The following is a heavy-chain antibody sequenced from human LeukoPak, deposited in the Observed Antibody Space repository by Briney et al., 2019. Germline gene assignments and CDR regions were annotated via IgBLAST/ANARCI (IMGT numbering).Heavy chain of an antibody. V-gene: IGHV4-59*01. D-gene: IGHD4-23*01. CDR3: ARDRDYDGYLDY. Sequence: SETLSLTCTVSGGSISSYYWSWIRQPPGKGLEWIGYIYYSGSTNYNPSLKSRVTISVDTSKNQFSLKLSSVTAADTAVYYCARDRDYDGYLDYWGQGTLVTVSS. CDR2: IYYSGST. CDR1: GGSISSYY. J-gene: IGHJ4*02.